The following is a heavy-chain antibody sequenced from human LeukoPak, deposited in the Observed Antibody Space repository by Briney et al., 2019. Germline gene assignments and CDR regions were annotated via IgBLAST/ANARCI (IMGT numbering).Heavy chain of an antibody. CDR2: INPNSGGT. Sequence: GAPVKVSCKASGYTFTDYYIHWVRQAPGQGLEWMAWINPNSGGTNYAQKFQGRVTMTRDTSISTAYMDLSRLRSDDTAVYYCARAPLGSARIIDYWGQGTLVTVSS. D-gene: IGHD6-6*01. J-gene: IGHJ4*02. V-gene: IGHV1-2*02. CDR1: GYTFTDYY. CDR3: ARAPLGSARIIDY.